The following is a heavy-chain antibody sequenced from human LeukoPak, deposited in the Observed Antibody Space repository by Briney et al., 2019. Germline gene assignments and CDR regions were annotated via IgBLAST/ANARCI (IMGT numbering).Heavy chain of an antibody. CDR3: ATFSVPGH. CDR1: EFSFSGYW. Sequence: PGGSLRLSCVVSEFSFSGYWMSWARQVPGKGLEWVAAINQGGSEKDYVDSVKGRFIIYRDNADKLLPLQMNNLRVEDTAVYYCATFSVPGHWGQGILVTVSS. D-gene: IGHD1-1*01. CDR2: INQGGSEK. J-gene: IGHJ4*02. V-gene: IGHV3-7*03.